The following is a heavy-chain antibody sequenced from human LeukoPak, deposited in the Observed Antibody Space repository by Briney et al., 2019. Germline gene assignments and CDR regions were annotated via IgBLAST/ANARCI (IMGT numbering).Heavy chain of an antibody. CDR1: GLTLSRFL. CDR2: IKQNGSGK. CDR3: ATRRADIVVVPAARSLYYYYYYMDV. J-gene: IGHJ6*03. V-gene: IGHV3-7*01. D-gene: IGHD2-2*01. Sequence: GGSPRLSSAAPGLTLSRFLVSWGRHAPGKGLEWVANIKQNGSGKKYVDSVKGRFTISRDNAKNSLYLQMNSLRAEDTAVYYCATRRADIVVVPAARSLYYYYYYMDVWGKGTTVTISS.